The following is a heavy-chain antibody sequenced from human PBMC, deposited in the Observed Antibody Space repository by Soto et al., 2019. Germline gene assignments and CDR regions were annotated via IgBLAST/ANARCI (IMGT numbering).Heavy chain of an antibody. CDR1: GFTFSTFS. Sequence: PGGSMRLSCTVSGFTFSTFSMYWVRQAQGKGLEWVALISYDGTNEDYAESVRGRFTISRDNSKNTLYLDMNSLSAEDSAVYCCAKGVVREPAYFDYWGQGTLVTVSS. V-gene: IGHV3-30*18. J-gene: IGHJ4*02. D-gene: IGHD3-10*01. CDR3: AKGVVREPAYFDY. CDR2: ISYDGTNE.